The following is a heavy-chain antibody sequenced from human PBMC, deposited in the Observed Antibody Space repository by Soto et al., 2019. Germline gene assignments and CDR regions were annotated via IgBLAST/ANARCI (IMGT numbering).Heavy chain of an antibody. CDR3: ARNQAGTVVGLPTLCYYMEV. J-gene: IGHJ6*03. CDR1: CDSISGYY. CDR2: TYYTGRT. Sequence: QVQLKESGPGLVKPSATLSLTCTVYCDSISGYYWSWLRPSPGKGLEWIGYTYYTGRTDYNPSLKSRVTMSVDTSKNKFSLGLTSVSAAATAVYYCARNQAGTVVGLPTLCYYMEVWVKGTTVTVSS. D-gene: IGHD3-3*01. V-gene: IGHV4-59*01.